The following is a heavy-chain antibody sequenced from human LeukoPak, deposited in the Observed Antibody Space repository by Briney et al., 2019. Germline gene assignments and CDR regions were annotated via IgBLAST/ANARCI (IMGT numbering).Heavy chain of an antibody. CDR1: GFTFSSYS. J-gene: IGHJ4*02. D-gene: IGHD3-16*01. Sequence: GGSPRLSCAASGFTFSSYSMNWVRQAPGKGLEWVSHIGTSSSYMYYADSVKGRFTISRGNAKNSLYLQMNSLRAEDTAVYYCARGEVSLDYWGQGTLVTVSS. V-gene: IGHV3-21*01. CDR2: IGTSSSYM. CDR3: ARGEVSLDY.